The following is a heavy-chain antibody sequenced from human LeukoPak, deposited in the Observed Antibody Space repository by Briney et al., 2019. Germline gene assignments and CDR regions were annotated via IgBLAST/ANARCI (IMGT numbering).Heavy chain of an antibody. J-gene: IGHJ6*03. CDR1: GGTFNSYA. D-gene: IGHD3-3*01. Sequence: ASVKVSCKASGGTFNSYAISWVRQAPGQGLEWIGGIIPIFGTANYAQKFQGRVTITADESTSTAYMELSSLRSEDTAAYYCARGTIFGVVISRYYYVDVWGKGTTVTVSS. V-gene: IGHV1-69*13. CDR3: ARGTIFGVVISRYYYVDV. CDR2: IIPIFGTA.